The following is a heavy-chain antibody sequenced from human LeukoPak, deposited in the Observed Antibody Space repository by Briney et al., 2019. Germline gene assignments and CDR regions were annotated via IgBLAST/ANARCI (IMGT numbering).Heavy chain of an antibody. V-gene: IGHV3-21*01. CDR2: ISSSSYI. CDR3: ATTTEDDFWSGQVSYYFDY. D-gene: IGHD3-3*01. CDR1: GFTFSSYS. Sequence: GGSLRLSCAASGFTFSSYSMNWVRQAPGKGLEWVSSISSSSYIYYADSVKGRLTISRDNAKNSLYLQMNSLRAEDTAVYYCATTTEDDFWSGQVSYYFDYWGQGTLVTVSS. J-gene: IGHJ4*02.